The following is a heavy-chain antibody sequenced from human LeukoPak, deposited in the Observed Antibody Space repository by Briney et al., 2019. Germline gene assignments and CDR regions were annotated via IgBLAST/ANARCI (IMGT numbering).Heavy chain of an antibody. D-gene: IGHD2-15*01. J-gene: IGHJ5*02. CDR2: ISSSGSTI. CDR1: GFTFSSYE. V-gene: IGHV3-48*03. Sequence: GGSLRLSCAASGFTFSSYEMNWVRQAPGKGLEWVSYISSSGSTIYYADSVKGRFTISRDNAKNSLYLQINSLRAEDTAVYYRARGGRSNWFDPWGQGTLVTVSS. CDR3: ARGGRSNWFDP.